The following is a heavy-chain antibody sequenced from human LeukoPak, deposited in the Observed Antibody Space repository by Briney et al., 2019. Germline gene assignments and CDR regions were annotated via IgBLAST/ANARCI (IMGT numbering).Heavy chain of an antibody. J-gene: IGHJ4*02. D-gene: IGHD3-10*01. Sequence: GGSLRLSCAASGFTFSSYAMHWVRQTPGKGLEYVSAISSNGGSTYYANSVKGRFTISRDNSKNTLYLQMGSLRAEDMAVYYCAREGFGEFEVVYWGQGTLVTVSS. CDR2: ISSNGGST. CDR1: GFTFSSYA. CDR3: AREGFGEFEVVY. V-gene: IGHV3-64*01.